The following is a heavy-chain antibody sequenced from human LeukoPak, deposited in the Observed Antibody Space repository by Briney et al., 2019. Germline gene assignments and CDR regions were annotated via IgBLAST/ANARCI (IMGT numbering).Heavy chain of an antibody. CDR2: ISYSGGGT. CDR1: GFTFSSYA. D-gene: IGHD3-22*01. J-gene: IGHJ4*02. V-gene: IGHV3-23*01. Sequence: PGGSLRLSCAASGFTFSSYAMNWVRQAPGKGLEWVSGISYSGGGTYYAASVKGRFTISRDNSKNTLYLQMNSLRAEDTAVYYCAKGDSSGYYTAAFDYWGQGTLVTVSS. CDR3: AKGDSSGYYTAAFDY.